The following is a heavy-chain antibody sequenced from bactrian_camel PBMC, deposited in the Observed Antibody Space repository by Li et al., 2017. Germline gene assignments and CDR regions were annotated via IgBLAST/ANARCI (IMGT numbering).Heavy chain of an antibody. Sequence: QVQLVESGGGSVQAGGSLRLSCAASGYTGSSYCMFWFRQAPGKEREGVACIDSQRIKYADTVQGRFTISQDRATVRVYLQMYSLKPEDTAMYYCAADTRRNFCTWSSSLFEYMGQGTQVTVS. V-gene: IGHV3-2*01. CDR2: IDSQRI. D-gene: IGHD1*01. CDR1: GYTGSSYC. J-gene: IGHJ4*01.